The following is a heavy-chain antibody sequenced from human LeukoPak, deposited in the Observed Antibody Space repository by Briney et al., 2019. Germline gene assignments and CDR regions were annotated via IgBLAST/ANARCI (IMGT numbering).Heavy chain of an antibody. Sequence: GGSLRLSCAASGFTFSNYDMNWVRQAPGKGLEWVSYISSSGKTIYYADSVKGRFTISRDNAKNTLYLQMNSLRAEDTAVYYCARGNDYGGPWYYFDYWGQGTLVTVSS. J-gene: IGHJ4*02. V-gene: IGHV3-48*03. D-gene: IGHD4-23*01. CDR1: GFTFSNYD. CDR2: ISSSGKTI. CDR3: ARGNDYGGPWYYFDY.